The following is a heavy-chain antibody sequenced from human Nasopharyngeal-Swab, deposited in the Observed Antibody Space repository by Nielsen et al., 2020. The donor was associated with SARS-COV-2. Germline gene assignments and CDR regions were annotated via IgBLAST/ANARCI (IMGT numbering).Heavy chain of an antibody. CDR2: IYHSGST. D-gene: IGHD6-13*01. V-gene: IGHV4-4*02. J-gene: IGHJ4*02. CDR1: GGSISSNNW. CDR3: ARTPPDIAAAGYFDY. Sequence: SETLSLTCGVSGGSISSNNWWSWVRQPPGKGLEWIGEIYHSGSTNYNPSLKSRVTISVGKSRNQFSLKLTSVTAADTAVYYCARTPPDIAAAGYFDYWGQGTLVTVSS.